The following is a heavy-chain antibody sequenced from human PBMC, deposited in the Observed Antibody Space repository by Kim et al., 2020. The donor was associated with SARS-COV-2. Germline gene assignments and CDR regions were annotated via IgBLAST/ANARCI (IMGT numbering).Heavy chain of an antibody. J-gene: IGHJ4*02. D-gene: IGHD3-10*01. V-gene: IGHV3-23*01. CDR3: AKDGTGGGFDS. Sequence: TFSADSVKGHFIIPRDNPKSTLYRQMSSLRADDTAVYYCAKDGTGGGFDSWGQGTLVTVSS. CDR2: T.